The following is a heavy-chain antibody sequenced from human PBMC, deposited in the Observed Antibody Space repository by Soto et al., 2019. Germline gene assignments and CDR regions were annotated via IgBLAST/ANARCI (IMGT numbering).Heavy chain of an antibody. Sequence: EVQLVESGGGLVQPGGSLRLSCAASGFTFSSYSMKWVRQAPGKGLEWDSYISSSSSTIYYAGSVKGPFAISRDNAKNSLSLQRTSVRAEDTAVSYCARVAATLDWFDPWGQGSLVTVCS. V-gene: IGHV3-48*01. J-gene: IGHJ5*02. CDR2: ISSSSSTI. CDR1: GFTFSSYS. CDR3: ARVAATLDWFDP. D-gene: IGHD6-25*01.